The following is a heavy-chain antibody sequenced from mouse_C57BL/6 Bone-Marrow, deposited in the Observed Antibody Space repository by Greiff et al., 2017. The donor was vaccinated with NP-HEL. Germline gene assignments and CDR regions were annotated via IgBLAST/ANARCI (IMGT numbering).Heavy chain of an antibody. CDR3: ANDYDYAMDY. D-gene: IGHD2-4*01. Sequence: VKLQQPGAELVKPGASVKLSCKASGYTFTSYWMQWVKQRPGQGLEWIGEIDPSDSYTNYNQKFKGKATLTVDTSSSTAYMQLSSLTSEDSAVYYCANDYDYAMDYWGQGTSVTVSS. V-gene: IGHV1-50*01. J-gene: IGHJ4*01. CDR2: IDPSDSYT. CDR1: GYTFTSYW.